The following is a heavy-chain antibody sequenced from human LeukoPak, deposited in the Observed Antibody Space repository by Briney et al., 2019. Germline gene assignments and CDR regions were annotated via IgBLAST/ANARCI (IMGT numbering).Heavy chain of an antibody. J-gene: IGHJ4*02. D-gene: IGHD3-22*01. CDR1: GGSFSGYY. CDR3: ARGRYYHDSSGHFDY. V-gene: IGHV4-34*01. CDR2: INHSGST. Sequence: SETLSLTCAVYGGSFSGYYWSWIRQPPGKGLEWVGEINHSGSTNYNPSLKSRVIISVDTSKNQFSLKLSSVTAADTAVYYCARGRYYHDSSGHFDYWGQGTLVTVSS.